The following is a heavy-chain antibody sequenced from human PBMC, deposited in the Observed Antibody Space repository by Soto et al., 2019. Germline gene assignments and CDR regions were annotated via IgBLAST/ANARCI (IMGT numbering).Heavy chain of an antibody. CDR2: IIPIFGTA. J-gene: IGHJ4*02. D-gene: IGHD4-17*01. CDR3: ARGGYGDYERDFDY. V-gene: IGHV1-69*01. Sequence: QVQLVQSGAEVKKPGSSVKVSCKASGGTFSSHAISWVRQAPGQGLEWMGGIIPIFGTANYAQKFQGRVTITADESTSTAYMELSSLRSEDTAVYYCARGGYGDYERDFDYWGQGTLVTVSS. CDR1: GGTFSSHA.